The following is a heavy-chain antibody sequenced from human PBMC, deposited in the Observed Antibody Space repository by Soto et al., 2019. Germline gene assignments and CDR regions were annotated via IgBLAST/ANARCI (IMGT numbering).Heavy chain of an antibody. D-gene: IGHD3-22*01. CDR2: IYPGDSDT. CDR3: ARPLKDYYDSSGYFYYYYGMDV. V-gene: IGHV5-51*01. CDR1: GYSFTSYW. J-gene: IGHJ6*02. Sequence: PGESLKISCKGSGYSFTSYWIGWVRQMPGKGLEWMGIIYPGDSDTRYSPSYQGQVTISADKSISTAYLQWSSLKASDTAMYYCARPLKDYYDSSGYFYYYYGMDVWGQGTTVTVSS.